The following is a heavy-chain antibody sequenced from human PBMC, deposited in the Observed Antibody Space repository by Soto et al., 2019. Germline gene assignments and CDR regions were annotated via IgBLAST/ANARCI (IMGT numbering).Heavy chain of an antibody. V-gene: IGHV3-23*01. CDR3: AKDRHYPRDYFHY. D-gene: IGHD3-10*01. J-gene: IGHJ4*02. Sequence: PGGSLRLSCAASGFTFSSSAISWDRQAPGKGLEWVSAVSANGQGIYYADSVRGRFTIFRDNSKNTVFLHMDSLSAEDTAVYYCAKDRHYPRDYFHYWGQGTLVTVSS. CDR2: VSANGQGI. CDR1: GFTFSSSA.